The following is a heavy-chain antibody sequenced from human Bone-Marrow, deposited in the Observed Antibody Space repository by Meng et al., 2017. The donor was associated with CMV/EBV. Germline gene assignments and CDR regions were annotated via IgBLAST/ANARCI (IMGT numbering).Heavy chain of an antibody. CDR2: INPSGGST. CDR3: ARAGYSSSIYFDY. J-gene: IGHJ4*02. Sequence: ASVKVSCKASGYTFTSYYMHWVRQAPGQGLEWMGIINPSGGSTSYAQKFQGRVTMTRDTSISTAYMELSRLRSDDTAVYYCARAGYSSSIYFDYWGQGTLVTVSS. V-gene: IGHV1-46*01. CDR1: GYTFTSYY. D-gene: IGHD6-13*01.